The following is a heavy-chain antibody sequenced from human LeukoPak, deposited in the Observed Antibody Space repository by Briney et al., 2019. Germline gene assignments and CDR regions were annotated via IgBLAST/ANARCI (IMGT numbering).Heavy chain of an antibody. CDR1: GGSISSDY. CDR3: ARASTAMVTAEYFQH. D-gene: IGHD5-18*01. CDR2: IYYSGST. Sequence: PSETLSLTCTVSGGSISSDYWSWIRQPPGKGLEWIGYIYYSGSTNYNPSLKSRVTISVDTSKTHFSLKLSSVTAEDTAVYYCARASTAMVTAEYFQHWGQGTLVTVSS. V-gene: IGHV4-59*01. J-gene: IGHJ1*01.